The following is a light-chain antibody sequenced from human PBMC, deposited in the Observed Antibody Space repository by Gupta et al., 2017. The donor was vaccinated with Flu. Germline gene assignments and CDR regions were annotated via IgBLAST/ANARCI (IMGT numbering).Light chain of an antibody. V-gene: IGKV3-20*01. CDR2: GAS. Sequence: GPMYWSPGEIGTRSCRARQRVRSRYVAWYQQKPGQAPRLLIYGASSRADDLPDRFSGSGYETEFPLTISGREPEDFAVYFCQQEHNSPWTFGQGTXLDI. J-gene: IGKJ2*01. CDR1: QRVRSRY. CDR3: QQEHNSPWT.